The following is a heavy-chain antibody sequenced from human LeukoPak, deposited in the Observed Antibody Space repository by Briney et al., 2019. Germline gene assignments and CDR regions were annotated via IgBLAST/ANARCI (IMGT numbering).Heavy chain of an antibody. V-gene: IGHV4-30-4*01. J-gene: IGHJ5*02. D-gene: IGHD3-22*01. CDR2: MYYSGST. CDR1: GGSISSGDYY. CDR3: ARPYYYDSRIDP. Sequence: PSATLSLTCTVSGGSISSGDYYWSWIRQPPGKGLEWIAYMYYSGSTYYNPSLKSRVTMSADTSKNQLSLKLSSVTAADTAVYYCARPYYYDSRIDPWGQGILVTVSS.